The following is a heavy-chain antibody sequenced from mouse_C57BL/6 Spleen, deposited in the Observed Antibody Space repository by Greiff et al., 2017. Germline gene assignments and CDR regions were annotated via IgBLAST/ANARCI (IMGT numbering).Heavy chain of an antibody. D-gene: IGHD2-4*01. V-gene: IGHV5-12*01. Sequence: EVQLVESGGGLVQPGGSLKLSCAASGFTFSDYYMYWVRQTPEKRLEWVAYISNGGGSTYYPDTVKGRFTISRDNAKNTLYLQMSRLKSEDTAMYYCARHGNDSWFAYWGQGTLVTVSA. CDR2: ISNGGGST. J-gene: IGHJ3*01. CDR3: ARHGNDSWFAY. CDR1: GFTFSDYY.